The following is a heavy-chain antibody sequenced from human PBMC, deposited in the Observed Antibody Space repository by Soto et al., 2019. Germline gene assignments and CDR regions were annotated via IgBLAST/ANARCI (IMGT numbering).Heavy chain of an antibody. J-gene: IGHJ4*02. D-gene: IGHD2-15*01. V-gene: IGHV1-18*01. CDR2: ISAYNGNT. CDR3: ARVLNIVATIGYCSGGRCYNYFDY. CDR1: GYTFTSYG. Sequence: ASVKVSCKASGYTFTSYGISWVRQAPGQGLEWMGWISAYNGNTNYAQKLQGRVTMTTDTSTSTAYMELRSLRSDDTAVYYCARVLNIVATIGYCSGGRCYNYFDYWGQGTLVTVSS.